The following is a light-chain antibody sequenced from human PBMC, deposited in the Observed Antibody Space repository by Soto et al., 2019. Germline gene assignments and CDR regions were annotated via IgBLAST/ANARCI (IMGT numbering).Light chain of an antibody. CDR1: SSNIGGNY. V-gene: IGLV1-51*01. Sequence: QSVLAQPPSISAAPGQKVTISCSGSSSNIGGNYVSLYQHVPRTAPKLLIYDNYKRASGSPDRFSASKSGTSATLGITGLQTGDEADYYCGTWDSSLDTVVFGGGTQLTVL. CDR2: DNY. CDR3: GTWDSSLDTVV. J-gene: IGLJ2*01.